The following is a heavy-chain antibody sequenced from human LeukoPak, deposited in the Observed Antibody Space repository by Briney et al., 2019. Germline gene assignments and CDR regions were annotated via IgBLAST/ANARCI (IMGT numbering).Heavy chain of an antibody. CDR1: GFTFSSYA. CDR3: AKDLTIFGVVLRVLEGDY. V-gene: IGHV3-23*01. Sequence: PGGSLRPSCAASGFTFSSYAMSWVRQAPGKGLEWVSTLSGSGGSTYYADSVKGRFTISRDNSKNTLYLQMNSLRAEDTAVYYCAKDLTIFGVVLRVLEGDYWGQGTLVTVSS. CDR2: LSGSGGST. J-gene: IGHJ4*02. D-gene: IGHD3-3*01.